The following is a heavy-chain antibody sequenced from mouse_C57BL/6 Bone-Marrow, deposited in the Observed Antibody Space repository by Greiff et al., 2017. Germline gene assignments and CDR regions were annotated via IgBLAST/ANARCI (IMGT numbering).Heavy chain of an antibody. CDR3: ASSYYGMDY. CDR1: GFTFSDYG. V-gene: IGHV5-17*01. CDR2: ISSGSSTI. Sequence: EVMLVESGGGLVKPGGSLKLSCAASGFTFSDYGMHWVRQAPEKGLEWVAYISSGSSTIYYADTVKGRYTISRDNAKNTLFLQMTSLRSEDTAMYYCASSYYGMDYWGQGTSVTVSS. J-gene: IGHJ4*01.